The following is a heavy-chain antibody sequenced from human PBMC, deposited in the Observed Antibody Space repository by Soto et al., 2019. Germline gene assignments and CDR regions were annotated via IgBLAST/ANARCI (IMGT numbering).Heavy chain of an antibody. Sequence: EVRLVQSGAEVKKPGESLRISCKGSGYSFTSYWISWVRQMPGKGLEWMGRIDPSDSYTNYSPSFQGHVTISADKSISTAYLQWSSLKASDTAMYYCARHKAPQHYDFWSGYQRSYNWFDPWGQGTLVTVSS. CDR2: IDPSDSYT. CDR3: ARHKAPQHYDFWSGYQRSYNWFDP. J-gene: IGHJ5*02. D-gene: IGHD3-3*01. V-gene: IGHV5-10-1*03. CDR1: GYSFTSYW.